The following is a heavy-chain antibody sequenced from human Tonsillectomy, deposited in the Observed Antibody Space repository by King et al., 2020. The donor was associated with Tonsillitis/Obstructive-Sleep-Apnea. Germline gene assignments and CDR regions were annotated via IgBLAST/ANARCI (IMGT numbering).Heavy chain of an antibody. CDR2: IYWDDAK. CDR3: ARASELVDAFDI. CDR1: GFSLSTSGVG. J-gene: IGHJ3*02. V-gene: IGHV2-5*02. Sequence: TLKESGRTLVKPTQTLTLTCTFSGFSLSTSGVGVNWIRQPPGKALEWLALIYWDDAKRYSPSLESRLTITKDTSKNQVVLTMTNMDPVDTATYYCARASELVDAFDIWGQGTMVTVSS. D-gene: IGHD6-6*01.